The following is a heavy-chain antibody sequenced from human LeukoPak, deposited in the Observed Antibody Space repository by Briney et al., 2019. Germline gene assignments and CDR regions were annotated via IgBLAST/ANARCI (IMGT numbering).Heavy chain of an antibody. CDR1: GVSITSGSYH. CDR3: ARGASPKDAVFFDY. D-gene: IGHD3-16*01. V-gene: IGHV4-61*02. J-gene: IGHJ4*02. Sequence: SETLSLTCSVSGVSITSGSYHWGWIRQSAGKGLEWIGRVHSSGDIYHNAAFRSRAAVSGDASKNQFSLQLNSVTAADTAVYYCARGASPKDAVFFDYWGQGALMTVSS. CDR2: VHSSGDI.